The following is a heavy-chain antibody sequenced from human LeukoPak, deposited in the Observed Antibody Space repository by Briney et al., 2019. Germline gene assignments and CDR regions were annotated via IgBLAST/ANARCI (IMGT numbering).Heavy chain of an antibody. CDR3: ARESGDYYDSSGYYGN. CDR1: GGSISSSSYY. Sequence: SETLSLTCTVSGGSISSSSYYWGWIRQPPGKGLEWIGTIYYSGSTYYNPSLKSRVTISVDTSKNQFSLKLSSVTVADTAVYYCARESGDYYDSSGYYGNWGQGTLVTVSS. D-gene: IGHD3-22*01. V-gene: IGHV4-39*07. CDR2: IYYSGST. J-gene: IGHJ4*02.